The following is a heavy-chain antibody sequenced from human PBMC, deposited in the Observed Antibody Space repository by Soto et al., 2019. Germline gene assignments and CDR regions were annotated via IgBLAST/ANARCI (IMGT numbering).Heavy chain of an antibody. CDR3: AKDLPIAVAGPDDAFDI. Sequence: QVQLVESGGGVVQPGRSLRLSCAASEFTFSSYGMHWVRQAPGKGLEWVAVISYDGSNKYYADSVKGRFTISRDNSKNTLYLQMNSLRAEDTAVYYCAKDLPIAVAGPDDAFDIWGQGTMVTVSS. CDR2: ISYDGSNK. V-gene: IGHV3-30*18. J-gene: IGHJ3*02. D-gene: IGHD6-19*01. CDR1: EFTFSSYG.